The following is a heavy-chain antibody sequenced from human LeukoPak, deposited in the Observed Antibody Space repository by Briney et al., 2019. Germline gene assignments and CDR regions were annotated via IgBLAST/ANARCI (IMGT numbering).Heavy chain of an antibody. V-gene: IGHV3-23*01. D-gene: IGHD3-9*01. CDR3: AKDSGYYDILTGYPGGDWFDP. CDR1: GFTFSSYA. J-gene: IGHJ5*02. CDR2: ISGSGGST. Sequence: PGGSLRLSCAASGFTFSSYAMSWVRQAPGKGLEWVSAISGSGGSTYYADSVNGRFTISRDNSKNTLYLQMNSLRAEDTAVYYCAKDSGYYDILTGYPGGDWFDPWGQGTLVTASS.